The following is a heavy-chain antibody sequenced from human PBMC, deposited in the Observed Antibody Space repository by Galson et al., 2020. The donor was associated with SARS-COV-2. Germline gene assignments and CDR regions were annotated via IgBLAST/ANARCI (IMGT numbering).Heavy chain of an antibody. CDR3: VRDRVIAGVIEADC. V-gene: IGHV2-70*04. CDR1: GFSLSTTGTR. CDR2: IEWDNDK. J-gene: IGHJ4*02. D-gene: IGHD2-21*01. Sequence: DSGPTLVKPTQTLTQTYTFSGFSLSTTGTRVTWIRHPPRKALEWLARIEWDNDKFYSTSLETRLTISKDTSKHQVVLPMTNIDPVDTATYYCVRDRVIAGVIEADCWCQGTLVIVSS.